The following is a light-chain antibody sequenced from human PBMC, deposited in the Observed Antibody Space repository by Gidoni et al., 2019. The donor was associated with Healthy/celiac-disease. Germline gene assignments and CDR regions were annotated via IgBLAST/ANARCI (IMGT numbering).Light chain of an antibody. J-gene: IGKJ3*01. CDR1: PGISSW. Sequence: DIQMTQSPSSVSASVGDRVTLTCRASPGISSWLAWHQQKPGKAPKLLIYAASSLQRGVPSSFSGSGSGTDFTLTFISLQPEDFASCYRQQANSFPPTFGPGTKVEIK. V-gene: IGKV1-12*01. CDR3: QQANSFPPT. CDR2: AAS.